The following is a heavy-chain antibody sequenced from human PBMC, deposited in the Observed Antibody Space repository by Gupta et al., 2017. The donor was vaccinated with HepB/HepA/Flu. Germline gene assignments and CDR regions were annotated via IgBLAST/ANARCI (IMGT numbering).Heavy chain of an antibody. J-gene: IGHJ3*02. CDR3: ARKGDYDAFDI. Sequence: QVQLPQWGAGRLKPSETLSLTCAVYGGSFSGYYWSWIRQPPGKGLEWIGEINHSGSTNYNPSLKSRVTISVDTSKNQFSLKLSSVTAADTAVYYCARKGDYDAFDIWGQGTMVTVSS. CDR1: GGSFSGYY. D-gene: IGHD4-17*01. CDR2: INHSGST. V-gene: IGHV4-34*01.